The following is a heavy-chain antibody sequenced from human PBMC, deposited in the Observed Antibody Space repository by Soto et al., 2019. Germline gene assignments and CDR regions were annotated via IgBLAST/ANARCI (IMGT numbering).Heavy chain of an antibody. V-gene: IGHV5-51*01. CDR3: ARPTHRDGYNLDAFDI. J-gene: IGHJ3*02. D-gene: IGHD5-12*01. CDR1: GYSFTSYW. CDR2: IYPGDSDT. Sequence: GESLKISCKGSGYSFTSYWIGWVRQMPGKGLEWMGIIYPGDSDTRYSPSFQGQVTISADKSISTAYLQWSSLKASDTAMYYCARPTHRDGYNLDAFDIWGQGTKVTVSS.